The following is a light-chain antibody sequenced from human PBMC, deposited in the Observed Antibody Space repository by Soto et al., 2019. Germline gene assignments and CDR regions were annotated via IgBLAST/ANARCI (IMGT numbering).Light chain of an antibody. CDR2: DAY. Sequence: EVVLTQSPVTLSLSPGERATLSCRASQSFRGLLAWYQQKPGQAPRLLIYDAYNRATGIPPRFSGSGSGTDFTLTISRLEPEDFAVYYCQHYVTSSITFGQGTRLEIK. CDR3: QHYVTSSIT. J-gene: IGKJ5*01. V-gene: IGKV3-11*01. CDR1: QSFRGL.